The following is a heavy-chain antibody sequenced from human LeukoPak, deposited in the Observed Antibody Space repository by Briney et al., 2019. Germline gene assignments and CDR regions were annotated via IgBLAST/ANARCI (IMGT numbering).Heavy chain of an antibody. D-gene: IGHD2-15*01. CDR2: IKQDGSEK. Sequence: GGSLRLSCVVSGFTFSSYVMSWVRQAPGKGLEWVANIKQDGSEKYYVDSVKGRFTISRDNAKNSLYLQMTSLRAEDTAVYYCARAGRKSRGVDIVRKKETGYYYYMDVWGKGTTVTVSS. CDR1: GFTFSSYV. J-gene: IGHJ6*03. CDR3: ARAGRKSRGVDIVRKKETGYYYYMDV. V-gene: IGHV3-7*01.